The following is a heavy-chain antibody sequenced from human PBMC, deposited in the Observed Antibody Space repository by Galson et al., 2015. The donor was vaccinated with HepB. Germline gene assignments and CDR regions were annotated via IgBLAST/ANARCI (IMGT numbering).Heavy chain of an antibody. CDR3: AKRGYDTTGYGPFDC. V-gene: IGHV3-23*01. J-gene: IGHJ4*02. Sequence: SLRLSCAASGFTFSSYAMGWVRQAPGKGLEWVSSISASGTSTYYADSVKGRFTVSRDNSKNTLYLQMNSLRAEDTAVYYCAKRGYDTTGYGPFDCWGQGTLVTVSS. CDR2: ISASGTST. D-gene: IGHD3-22*01. CDR1: GFTFSSYA.